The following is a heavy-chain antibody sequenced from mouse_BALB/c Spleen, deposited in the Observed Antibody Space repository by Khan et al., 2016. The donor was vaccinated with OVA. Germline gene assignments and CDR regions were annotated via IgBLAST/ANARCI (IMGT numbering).Heavy chain of an antibody. CDR3: ASGYGYGWYFDV. V-gene: IGHV9-4*02. J-gene: IGHJ1*01. D-gene: IGHD2-2*01. CDR2: INTHSGVP. Sequence: QIQLVQSGPELKKPGETVRISCKASGYTFTTAGMQWVQKMPGKGLKWIGWINTHSGVPKYAADFKGRFAFSLETSASNAYLQLTNVKNEDTATYFWASGYGYGWYFDVWGAGTTVTVSS. CDR1: GYTFTTAG.